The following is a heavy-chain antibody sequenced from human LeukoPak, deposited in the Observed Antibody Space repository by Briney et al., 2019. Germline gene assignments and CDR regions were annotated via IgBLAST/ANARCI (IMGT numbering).Heavy chain of an antibody. CDR3: ARGIWSGQNWFDP. CDR2: IIPIFGTA. CDR1: GGTFSGYA. J-gene: IGHJ5*02. Sequence: ASVKVSCKASGGTFSGYAISWVRQAPGQGLEWMGGIIPIFGTANYAQKFQGRVTITTDESTSTAYMELSSLRSEDTAVYYCARGIWSGQNWFDPWGQGTLVTVSS. D-gene: IGHD3-3*01. V-gene: IGHV1-69*05.